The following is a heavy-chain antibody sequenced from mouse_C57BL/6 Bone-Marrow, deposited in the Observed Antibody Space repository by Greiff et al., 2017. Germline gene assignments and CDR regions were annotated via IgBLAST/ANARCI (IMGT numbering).Heavy chain of an antibody. CDR1: GYAFSSSW. D-gene: IGHD2-3*01. CDR2: IYPGDGDT. CDR3: ARSAIYDGYHLAY. Sequence: VQGVESGPELVKPGASVKISCKASGYAFSSSWMNWVKQRPGKGLEWIGRIYPGDGDTNYNGKFKGKATLTADKSSSTAYMQLSSLTSEDSAVYFCARSAIYDGYHLAYWGQGTLVTVSA. J-gene: IGHJ3*01. V-gene: IGHV1-82*01.